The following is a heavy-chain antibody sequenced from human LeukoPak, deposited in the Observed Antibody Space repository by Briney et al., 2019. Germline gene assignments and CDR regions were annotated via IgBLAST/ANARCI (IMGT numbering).Heavy chain of an antibody. V-gene: IGHV3-11*06. Sequence: DSVRGRFTISRDNTRDSLYLQMNSLRAEDTAVYYCAREMDILTGYYRRYNWFDPWGQGTLVTVSS. J-gene: IGHJ5*02. CDR3: AREMDILTGYYRRYNWFDP. D-gene: IGHD3-9*01.